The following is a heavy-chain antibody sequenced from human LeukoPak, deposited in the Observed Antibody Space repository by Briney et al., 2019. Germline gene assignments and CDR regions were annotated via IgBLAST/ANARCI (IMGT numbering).Heavy chain of an antibody. D-gene: IGHD4-17*01. V-gene: IGHV3-23*01. CDR3: AKDPDGDYGAAFDY. Sequence: GGSVRLSCAASGFTFSSYAMSWVRQAPGKGLEWVSAISGSGGSTYYADSVKGRFTISRDNSKNTLYLQMNSLRAEDTAVYYCAKDPDGDYGAAFDYWGQGTLVTVSS. CDR1: GFTFSSYA. CDR2: ISGSGGST. J-gene: IGHJ4*02.